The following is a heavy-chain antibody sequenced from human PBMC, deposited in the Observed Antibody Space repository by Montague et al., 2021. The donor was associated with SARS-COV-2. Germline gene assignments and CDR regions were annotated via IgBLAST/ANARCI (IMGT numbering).Heavy chain of an antibody. CDR2: IYHSGST. D-gene: IGHD3-10*01. CDR1: GGSITSYY. V-gene: IGHV4-59*01. CDR3: ARGLENYGSGSRHFDP. Sequence: SETLSLTCAVSGGSITSYYWNWIRQPPGKGLEYIGYIYHSGSTTYNPSLKSRVSISVDTSKNQYSLKLLSVTAADTAVYYCARGLENYGSGSRHFDPWGQGTLVTVSS. J-gene: IGHJ5*02.